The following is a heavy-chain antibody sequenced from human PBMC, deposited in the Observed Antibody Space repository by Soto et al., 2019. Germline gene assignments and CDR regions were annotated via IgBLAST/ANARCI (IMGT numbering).Heavy chain of an antibody. Sequence: QVQLHESGPGLVKPSETLSLTCTVSGGSISDYYWHWIRQPPGKGLEWIGHIYPGGSTTHNPSLKSRVSISVDMSKNQFSLRLRSVTAADTAVYYCARYSWGNMRIEAFDIWGQGTMVTVSS. CDR3: ARYSWGNMRIEAFDI. J-gene: IGHJ3*02. D-gene: IGHD1-26*01. CDR2: IYPGGST. CDR1: GGSISDYY. V-gene: IGHV4-59*12.